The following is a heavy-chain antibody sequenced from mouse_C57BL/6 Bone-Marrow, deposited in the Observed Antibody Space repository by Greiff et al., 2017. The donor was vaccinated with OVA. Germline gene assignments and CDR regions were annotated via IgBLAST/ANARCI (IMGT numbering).Heavy chain of an antibody. CDR2: INPGSGGT. CDR3: ARNYGNYYYYAMDY. Sequence: QVQLQQSGAELVRPGTSVKVSCKASGYAFTNYLIEWVKQRPGQGLEWIGVINPGSGGTNYNEKFKGKATLTADKSYSTAYMQLSSLTSEDSSVYFGARNYGNYYYYAMDYWGQGTSVTVSS. J-gene: IGHJ4*01. D-gene: IGHD2-1*01. CDR1: GYAFTNYL. V-gene: IGHV1-54*01.